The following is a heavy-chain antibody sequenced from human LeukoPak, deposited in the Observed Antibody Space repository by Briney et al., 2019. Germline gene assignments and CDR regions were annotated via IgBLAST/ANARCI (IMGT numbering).Heavy chain of an antibody. CDR2: ISPNSGGT. V-gene: IGHV1-2*06. CDR1: GYTFIDYY. Sequence: ASVKVSCKASGYTFIDYYIHWVRQAPGQGLEWMGRISPNSGGTYYAQKFQGRVTMTRDTSISTAYMELSRLRSDDTAVYYCARGNVGAFDYWGQGTLVTVSS. CDR3: ARGNVGAFDY. J-gene: IGHJ4*02.